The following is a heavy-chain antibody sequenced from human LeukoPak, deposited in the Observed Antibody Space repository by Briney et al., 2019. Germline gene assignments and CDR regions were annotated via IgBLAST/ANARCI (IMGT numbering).Heavy chain of an antibody. J-gene: IGHJ4*02. Sequence: SETLSLTCAVYGGSFSGYYWSWTRQPPGKGLEWIGEINHSGSTNYNPSLKSRVTISVDTSKNQFSLKLSSVTAADTAVYYCARGRLIAVAGTCDYWGQGTLVTVSS. CDR1: GGSFSGYY. D-gene: IGHD6-19*01. CDR2: INHSGST. CDR3: ARGRLIAVAGTCDY. V-gene: IGHV4-34*01.